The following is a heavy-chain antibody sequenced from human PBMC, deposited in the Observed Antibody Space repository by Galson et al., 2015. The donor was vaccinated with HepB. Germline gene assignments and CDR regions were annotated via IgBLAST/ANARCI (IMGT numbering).Heavy chain of an antibody. CDR3: TRRDCSGGSCFDY. Sequence: SLRLSCAASGFTFSGSAMHWVRQASGKGLEWVGRIRSKANSYATAYAASVKGRFTISRDDSKNTAYLQMNSLKTEDTAVYYCTRRDCSGGSCFDYWGQGTLVTVSS. J-gene: IGHJ4*02. CDR1: GFTFSGSA. CDR2: IRSKANSYAT. D-gene: IGHD2-15*01. V-gene: IGHV3-73*01.